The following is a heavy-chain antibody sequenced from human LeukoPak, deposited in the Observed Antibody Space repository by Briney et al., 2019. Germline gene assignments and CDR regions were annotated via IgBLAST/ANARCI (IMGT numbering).Heavy chain of an antibody. D-gene: IGHD2-2*01. Sequence: GASVKVSRKASGYTFTSYGISWVRQAPGQGLEWMGWISAYNGNTNYAQKFQGRVTMTADTSTSTAYMELRSLRSDDTAVYYCARGRGYCSSTNCYEFDPWGQGTLVTVSS. J-gene: IGHJ5*02. CDR2: ISAYNGNT. CDR1: GYTFTSYG. V-gene: IGHV1-18*01. CDR3: ARGRGYCSSTNCYEFDP.